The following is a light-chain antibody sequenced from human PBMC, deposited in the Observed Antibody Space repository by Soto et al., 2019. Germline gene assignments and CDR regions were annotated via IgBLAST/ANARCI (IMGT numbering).Light chain of an antibody. CDR3: QQYNSYSPLT. J-gene: IGKJ1*01. Sequence: DIPMTQSPSTLSASVGDRVTITCRASQSISSWLAWYQQKPGKAPKLLIYDASSLESGIPSRFSSSGSGTEFTLTICSLQPDDFATYYCQQYNSYSPLTFGQGTKVEIK. V-gene: IGKV1-5*01. CDR1: QSISSW. CDR2: DAS.